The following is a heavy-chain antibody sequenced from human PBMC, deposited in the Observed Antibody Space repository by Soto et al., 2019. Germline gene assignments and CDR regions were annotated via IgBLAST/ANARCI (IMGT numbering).Heavy chain of an antibody. Sequence: SETLSLTCAVSGGSITSNWWSWVRQPPGKGLEWIGEIYHNGRFNYNPSLRSRLTISIDKSKNQLSLKLSSVTAADTAIYYCARDHSNGWYNWFDPWGQGTLVTVSS. CDR1: GGSITSNW. CDR2: IYHNGRF. CDR3: ARDHSNGWYNWFDP. D-gene: IGHD6-19*01. J-gene: IGHJ5*02. V-gene: IGHV4-4*02.